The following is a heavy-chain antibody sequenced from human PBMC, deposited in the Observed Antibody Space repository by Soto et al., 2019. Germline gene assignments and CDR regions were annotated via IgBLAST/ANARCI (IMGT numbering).Heavy chain of an antibody. J-gene: IGHJ5*02. CDR1: GGRFSSYD. CDR3: AREAAARGWFDP. CDR2: IIPIFGTA. D-gene: IGHD6-13*01. V-gene: IGHV1-69*13. Sequence: ASAKLSWNSSGGRFSSYDRIWVRPAPGQGLEWMGGIIPIFGTANYAQKFQGRVTITADESTSTAYMELSSLRSEDTAVYYCAREAAARGWFDPWGQGTRVNVSA.